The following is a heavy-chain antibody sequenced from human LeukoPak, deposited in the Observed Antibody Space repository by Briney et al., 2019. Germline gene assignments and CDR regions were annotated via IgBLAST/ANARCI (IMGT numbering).Heavy chain of an antibody. Sequence: ASVKVSCKASGYTFTGYYMHWVRQAPGQGLEWMGWINPNSGGTNYAQKFQGRVTMTRDTSISTAYMELSRLRSDDTAVYYCARSFISSWYPEPFDYWGQGTLVTVFS. CDR2: INPNSGGT. CDR3: ARSFISSWYPEPFDY. J-gene: IGHJ4*02. V-gene: IGHV1-2*02. CDR1: GYTFTGYY. D-gene: IGHD6-13*01.